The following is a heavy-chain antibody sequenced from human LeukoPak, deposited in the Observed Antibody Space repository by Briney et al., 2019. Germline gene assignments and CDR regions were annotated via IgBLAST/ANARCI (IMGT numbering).Heavy chain of an antibody. V-gene: IGHV3-23*01. CDR1: GFTFSSYA. J-gene: IGHJ4*02. D-gene: IGHD3-9*01. Sequence: GGSLRLSCAASGFTFSSYAMSWVRQAPGKGLEWVSAISGSGGSTYYADSVKGRFTISRDNSKNTLYLQLNSLRAEDTAVYYCARDAPYYDILTGYWDWGQGTLVTVSS. CDR2: ISGSGGST. CDR3: ARDAPYYDILTGYWD.